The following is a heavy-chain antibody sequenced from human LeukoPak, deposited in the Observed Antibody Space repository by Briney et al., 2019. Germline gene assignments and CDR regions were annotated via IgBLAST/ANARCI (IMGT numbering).Heavy chain of an antibody. Sequence: ASVKVSCKASGYTFTSYGISWVRQAPGQGLEWMGWISAYNGNTNYAQRLQGRVTITRDTSASTAYMELSSLRSEDTAVYYCARVRFGWFDPWGQGTLVTVSS. CDR3: ARVRFGWFDP. CDR1: GYTFTSYG. CDR2: ISAYNGNT. J-gene: IGHJ5*02. V-gene: IGHV1-18*01. D-gene: IGHD3-10*01.